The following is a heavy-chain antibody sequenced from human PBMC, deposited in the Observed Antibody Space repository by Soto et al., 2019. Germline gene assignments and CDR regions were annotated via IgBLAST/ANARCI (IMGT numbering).Heavy chain of an antibody. CDR3: AKRRGASGHFDY. CDR1: GFTFSSYA. Sequence: DVQLLESGGGLVQPEGSLRLSCAASGFTFSSYAMGWVRQGPGKGLEWVAVVSIGGSTHYADSVRGRFTISRDNSKNTLSLQMHSLTAEDTAVYFCAKRRGASGHFDYWGQGALVTVSS. D-gene: IGHD1-26*01. CDR2: VSIGGST. J-gene: IGHJ4*02. V-gene: IGHV3-23*01.